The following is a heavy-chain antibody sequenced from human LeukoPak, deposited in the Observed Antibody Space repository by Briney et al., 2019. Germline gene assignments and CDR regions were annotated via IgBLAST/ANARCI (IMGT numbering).Heavy chain of an antibody. J-gene: IGHJ4*02. CDR2: IYYSGST. Sequence: SETLSLTCTVSGGSISSYYWSWIRQPPGKGLEWIGYIYYSGSTNYNPSLKSRVTISVDTSKNQFSLKLGSVTAADTAVYYCARGVAYYYGSGSYYNGPDYWGQGTLVTVSS. CDR3: ARGVAYYYGSGSYYNGPDY. CDR1: GGSISSYY. D-gene: IGHD3-10*01. V-gene: IGHV4-59*01.